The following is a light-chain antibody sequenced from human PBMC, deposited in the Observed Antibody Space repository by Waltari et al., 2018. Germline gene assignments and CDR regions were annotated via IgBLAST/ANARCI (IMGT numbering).Light chain of an antibody. CDR3: CSLTSSGTVI. Sequence: QSALTQPASVSGSPGQSIAISCTGTSSDVGGYNFVSWYQQYPGKPPKVMIYDVTHLTPGVADRVPGSESGNTASLTISGLQAEDEAEYYCCSLTSSGTVIFGGGTKLTVL. CDR2: DVT. CDR1: SSDVGGYNF. V-gene: IGLV2-14*01. J-gene: IGLJ2*01.